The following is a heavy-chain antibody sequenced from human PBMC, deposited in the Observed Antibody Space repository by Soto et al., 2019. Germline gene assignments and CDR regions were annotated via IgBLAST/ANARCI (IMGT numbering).Heavy chain of an antibody. CDR3: ARESGRMYYDTWRGYDYGLDV. CDR1: GGSISRYY. J-gene: IGHJ6*02. Sequence: SETLSLTCTVSGGSISRYYCSWIRQPPWKGLEWIGYISYSGLTNYNPSLKSRVTISLDTSKSQFSLKLTSVTAADTAVYYCARESGRMYYDTWRGYDYGLDVLGQGTTVTFSS. D-gene: IGHD3-3*01. CDR2: ISYSGLT. V-gene: IGHV4-59*13.